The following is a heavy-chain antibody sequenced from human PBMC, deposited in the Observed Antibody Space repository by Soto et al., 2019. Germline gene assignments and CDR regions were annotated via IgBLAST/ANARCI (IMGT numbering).Heavy chain of an antibody. V-gene: IGHV4-34*01. D-gene: IGHD5-12*01. J-gene: IGHJ2*01. CDR2: INHSGST. Sequence: SETLSLTCAVYGGSFSGYYWSWIRQPPGKGLEWIGEINHSGSTNYNPSLKSRVTISVDTSKNQFSLKLSSVTAADTAVYYCARGMGRTFNTLRGYSGYNSGYWYFDLWGRGTLVTVSS. CDR1: GGSFSGYY. CDR3: ARGMGRTFNTLRGYSGYNSGYWYFDL.